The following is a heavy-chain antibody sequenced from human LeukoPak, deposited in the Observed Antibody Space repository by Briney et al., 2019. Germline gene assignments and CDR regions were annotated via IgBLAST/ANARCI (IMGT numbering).Heavy chain of an antibody. J-gene: IGHJ4*02. CDR2: IRYDGSNK. Sequence: KAGGSLRLSCAASGFTFSSYGMHWVRQAPGKGLEWVAFIRYDGSNKYYADSVKGRFTISRDNVKNSLYLQINSLRVEDTSVYYCARGGAARPDYWGQGTLVTVSS. CDR3: ARGGAARPDY. V-gene: IGHV3-30*02. CDR1: GFTFSSYG. D-gene: IGHD6-6*01.